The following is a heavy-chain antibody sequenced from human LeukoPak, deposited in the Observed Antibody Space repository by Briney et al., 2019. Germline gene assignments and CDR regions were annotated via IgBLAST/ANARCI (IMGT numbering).Heavy chain of an antibody. CDR2: IYYSGST. J-gene: IGHJ6*03. V-gene: IGHV4-59*12. CDR1: GGSFSGYY. CDR3: ARGQGYCSGGSCYSSTYYYMDV. Sequence: PSETLSLTCAVYGGSFSGYYWSWIRQPPGKGLEWIGYIYYSGSTNYNPSLKSRVTISVDTSKNQFSLKLSSVTAADTAVYYCARGQGYCSGGSCYSSTYYYMDVWGKGTTVTVSS. D-gene: IGHD2-15*01.